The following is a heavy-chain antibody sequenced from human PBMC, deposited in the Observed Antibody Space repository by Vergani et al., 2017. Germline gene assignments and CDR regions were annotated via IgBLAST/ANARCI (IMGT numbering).Heavy chain of an antibody. D-gene: IGHD7-27*01. CDR2: ISYDGSNK. CDR1: GFTFSSYA. V-gene: IGHV3-30*14. Sequence: PASGFTFSSYAMHWVRQAPGKGLEWVAVISYDGSNKYYADSVKGRFTISRDNSKNTLYLQMNSLRAEDTAVYYCAREGGTLGYWGQGTLVTVSS. CDR3: AREGGTLGY. J-gene: IGHJ4*02.